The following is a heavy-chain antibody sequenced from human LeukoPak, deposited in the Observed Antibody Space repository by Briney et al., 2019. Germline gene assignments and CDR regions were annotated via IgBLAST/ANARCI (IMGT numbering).Heavy chain of an antibody. J-gene: IGHJ4*02. Sequence: GGSLRLSCVASGFTFSNAWMSWVRQAPGKGLEWVGRIKHKADGGTTDYGAPVKGRFTISRDDSKNTLYLQMNNLKNEDTAVYYCTTFSYDFWSGSEGGYFDHWGQGTLVAVSS. D-gene: IGHD3-3*01. CDR2: IKHKADGGTT. CDR1: GFTFSNAW. CDR3: TTFSYDFWSGSEGGYFDH. V-gene: IGHV3-15*01.